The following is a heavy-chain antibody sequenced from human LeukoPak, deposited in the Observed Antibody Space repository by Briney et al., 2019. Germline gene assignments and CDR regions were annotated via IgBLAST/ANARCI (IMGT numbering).Heavy chain of an antibody. Sequence: GASVKVSCKASGGTFSSYAISWVRQAPGQGLEWMGWISAYNGNTNYAQKLQGRVTMTTDTSTSTAYMELRSLRSDDTAVYYCARELRVGYCSSTSCLTPYNWFDPWGQGTLVTVSS. CDR1: GGTFSSYA. J-gene: IGHJ5*02. CDR2: ISAYNGNT. V-gene: IGHV1-18*01. CDR3: ARELRVGYCSSTSCLTPYNWFDP. D-gene: IGHD2-2*01.